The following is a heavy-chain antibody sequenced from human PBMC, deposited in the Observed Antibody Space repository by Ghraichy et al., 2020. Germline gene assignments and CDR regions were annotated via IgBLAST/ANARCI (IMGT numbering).Heavy chain of an antibody. Sequence: GESLNISCSGSGFIFNTYTLHWVRQAPGKGLEYVSGIDYNGGHTYYANSVKGRVIISRDDSENTLSLQMSSLRTEDTAVYYCVKESARYNGDFDYWGRGALVTVSS. V-gene: IGHV3-64D*06. D-gene: IGHD2-2*02. J-gene: IGHJ4*02. CDR3: VKESARYNGDFDY. CDR1: GFIFNTYT. CDR2: IDYNGGHT.